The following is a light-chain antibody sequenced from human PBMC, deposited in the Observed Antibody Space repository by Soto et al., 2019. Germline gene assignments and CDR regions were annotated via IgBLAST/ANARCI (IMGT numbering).Light chain of an antibody. J-gene: IGKJ1*01. CDR3: MQGTHWPWT. CDR1: QSLVYSDGVTY. V-gene: IGKV2-30*01. Sequence: DVVMTQSPLSLPVTLGQPASISCRSSQSLVYSDGVTYLNWFQQRPGQSPRRLIYKVSNRDSGVPDRFSGSGSGSDFTLKISRVEADDVGVYYCMQGTHWPWTFGQGTKVEI. CDR2: KVS.